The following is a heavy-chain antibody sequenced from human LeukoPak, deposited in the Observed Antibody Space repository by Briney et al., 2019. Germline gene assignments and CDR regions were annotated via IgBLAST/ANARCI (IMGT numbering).Heavy chain of an antibody. V-gene: IGHV1-18*01. CDR2: ISAYNGNT. J-gene: IGHJ3*02. CDR1: GYTFTSYG. D-gene: IGHD1/OR15-1a*01. Sequence: ASVKVSCKASGYTFTSYGISWVRQAPGQGLKWMGWISAYNGNTNYAQKLQGSVTMTTDTSTSTAYMELRSLRSDDTAVYYCARGTYVLDAFDIWGQGTMVTVSS. CDR3: ARGTYVLDAFDI.